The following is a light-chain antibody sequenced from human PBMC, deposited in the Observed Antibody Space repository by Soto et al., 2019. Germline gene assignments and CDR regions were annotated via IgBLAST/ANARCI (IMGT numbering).Light chain of an antibody. J-gene: IGLJ1*01. V-gene: IGLV1-40*01. CDR3: QSYDSSLSGYV. CDR2: GNM. Sequence: QLVLTQPPSVSGAPGQTVIISCSGSSSNIGAPYDVNWYRQLPGTAPKLLIYGNMNRPSGVPDRFSGSKSGTSASLAITGLQAEDEADYYCQSYDSSLSGYVFGTGTKVTVL. CDR1: SSNIGAPYD.